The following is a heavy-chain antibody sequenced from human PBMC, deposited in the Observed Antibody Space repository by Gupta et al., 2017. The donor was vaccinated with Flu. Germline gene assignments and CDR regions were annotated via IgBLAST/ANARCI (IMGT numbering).Heavy chain of an antibody. D-gene: IGHD1-26*01. V-gene: IGHV1-69*02. CDR3: WYRGSSGNAFDI. CDR2: IIPILGIA. J-gene: IGHJ3*02. CDR1: GGTFSSYT. Sequence: QVQLVQSGAEVKKPGSSVKVSCKASGGTFSSYTISWVRQAPGQGLEWMGRIIPILGIANYAQKFQGRVTITADKSTSTAYMELSSLRSEDTAVYYCWYRGSSGNAFDIWGQGTMVTVSS.